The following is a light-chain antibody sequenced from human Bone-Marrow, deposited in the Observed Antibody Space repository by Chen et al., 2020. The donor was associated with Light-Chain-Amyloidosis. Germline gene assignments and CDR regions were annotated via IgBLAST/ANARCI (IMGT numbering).Light chain of an antibody. Sequence: SYVLTQPSSVSVAPGQTATIACGGHNIGSTSVHWYQKTPGQAPLLVVYDDSDRTSGIPERLSGSNSGNTATLNMSTVEAVDEADYYCQVWNKSSDRPVFGGGTKLTVL. J-gene: IGLJ3*02. CDR1: NIGSTS. V-gene: IGLV3-21*02. CDR2: DDS. CDR3: QVWNKSSDRPV.